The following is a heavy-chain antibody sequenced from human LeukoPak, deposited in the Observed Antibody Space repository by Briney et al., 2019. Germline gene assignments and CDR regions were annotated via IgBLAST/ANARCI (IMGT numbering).Heavy chain of an antibody. D-gene: IGHD5-18*01. CDR3: ARVGIGSYGLPRANWFDP. CDR2: FDPEDGET. V-gene: IGHV1-24*01. J-gene: IGHJ5*02. CDR1: GYTLTELS. Sequence: ASVKVSCKVSGYTLTELSMHWVRQAPGKGLEWMGGFDPEDGETIYAQKFQGRVTMTEDTSTDTAYMELSSLRSDDTAVYYCARVGIGSYGLPRANWFDPWGQGTLVTVSS.